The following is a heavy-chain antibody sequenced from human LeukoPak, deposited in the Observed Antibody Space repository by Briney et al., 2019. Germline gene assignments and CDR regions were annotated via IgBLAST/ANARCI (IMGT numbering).Heavy chain of an antibody. Sequence: PTETLSLTCAVSGCSICSSNWWSWVRQPPGMGLEWIGEIYHSGSTNYNPSLKSRVTISVDKSKNQFSLKLSSVSAADTAVYYCASDIFTGYSYYYYGMDVWGKGTTVTVSS. CDR1: GCSICSSNW. V-gene: IGHV4-4*02. J-gene: IGHJ6*04. D-gene: IGHD3-9*01. CDR2: IYHSGST. CDR3: ASDIFTGYSYYYYGMDV.